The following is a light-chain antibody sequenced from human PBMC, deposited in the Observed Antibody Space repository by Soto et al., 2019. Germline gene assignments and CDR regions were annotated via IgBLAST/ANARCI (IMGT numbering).Light chain of an antibody. CDR3: QQSYSTLLT. CDR1: QSISSY. V-gene: IGKV1-39*01. J-gene: IGKJ4*01. Sequence: DIQMTQSPSSLSASVGDRVTITCRASQSISSYLNWYQQKPGKAPKLLIYAASSLQSGVPSRFSGSGSWTDFTLTISSLQPEDDATYYCQQSYSTLLTFGGGNKVDIK. CDR2: AAS.